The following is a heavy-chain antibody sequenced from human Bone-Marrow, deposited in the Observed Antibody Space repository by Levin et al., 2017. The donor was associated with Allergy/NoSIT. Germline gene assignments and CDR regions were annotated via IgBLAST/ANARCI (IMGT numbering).Heavy chain of an antibody. CDR2: ISGSGGST. CDR1: GFTFSSYA. D-gene: IGHD6-19*01. J-gene: IGHJ3*02. CDR3: AKDPCSSGWGNDAFDI. Sequence: GESLKISCAASGFTFSSYAMSWVRQAPGKGLEWVSAISGSGGSTYYADSVKGRFTISRDNSKNTLYLQMNSLRAEDTAVYYCAKDPCSSGWGNDAFDIWGQGTMVTVSS. V-gene: IGHV3-23*01.